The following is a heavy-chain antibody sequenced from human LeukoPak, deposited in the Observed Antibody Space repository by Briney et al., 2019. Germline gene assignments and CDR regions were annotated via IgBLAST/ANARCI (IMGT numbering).Heavy chain of an antibody. D-gene: IGHD6-19*01. CDR3: AKDLYNSGLWYFDY. CDR2: IFGSGGST. CDR1: GFTLSSYG. V-gene: IGHV3-23*01. Sequence: GGSLRLSCAVSGFTLSSYGMSWVRQAPGKGLEWISGIFGSGGSTKYADSVKGRFTISRDTSKNTLYLQMNSLRVEDTAVYYCAKDLYNSGLWYFDYWGRGTLVTVSA. J-gene: IGHJ4*02.